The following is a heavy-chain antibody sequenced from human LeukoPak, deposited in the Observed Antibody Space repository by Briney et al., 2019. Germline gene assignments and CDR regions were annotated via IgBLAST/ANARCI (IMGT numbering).Heavy chain of an antibody. D-gene: IGHD2-21*01. CDR1: GLTFSSYW. Sequence: GGSLRLSCAASGLTFSSYWMSWVRQAPGKGLEWVANIKQDGSEKYYVDSVKGRFTISRDNAKNSLYLQMNSLRAEDTAVYYCARAPWGGLGAFDIWGQGTMVTVSS. J-gene: IGHJ3*02. CDR3: ARAPWGGLGAFDI. V-gene: IGHV3-7*01. CDR2: IKQDGSEK.